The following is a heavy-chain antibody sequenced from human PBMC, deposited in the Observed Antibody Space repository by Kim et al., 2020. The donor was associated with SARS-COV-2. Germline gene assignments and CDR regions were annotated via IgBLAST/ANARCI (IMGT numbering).Heavy chain of an antibody. D-gene: IGHD6-19*01. V-gene: IGHV4-34*01. CDR3: ARDLFIAVAGTSGY. CDR2: INHSGST. Sequence: SETLSLTCAVYGGSFSGYYWSWIRQPPGKGLEWIGEINHSGSTNYNPSLKSRVTISVDTSKNQFSLKLSSVTAADTAVYYCARDLFIAVAGTSGYWGQGTLVTVSS. CDR1: GGSFSGYY. J-gene: IGHJ4*02.